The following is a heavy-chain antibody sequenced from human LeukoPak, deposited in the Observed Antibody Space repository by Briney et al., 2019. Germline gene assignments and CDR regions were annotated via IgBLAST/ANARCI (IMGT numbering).Heavy chain of an antibody. J-gene: IGHJ5*02. CDR2: VHYSGNT. Sequence: SETLSLTCTVSGGSIDSFFWSWIRQPPGKALEWIGDVHYSGNTNYNPSLKSRVTISLDTSKIQFSLSLNSMTAADTAVYYCARGFPGGRSAPWGRGPLVTVS. CDR1: GGSIDSFF. D-gene: IGHD3-16*01. V-gene: IGHV4-59*08. CDR3: ARGFPGGRSAP.